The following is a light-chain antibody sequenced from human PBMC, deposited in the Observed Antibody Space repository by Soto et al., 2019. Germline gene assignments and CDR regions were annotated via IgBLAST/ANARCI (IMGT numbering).Light chain of an antibody. J-gene: IGKJ4*01. CDR3: QQYNDWALT. CDR1: QSVSDN. CDR2: GAS. V-gene: IGKV3D-15*01. Sequence: EIVLTQSPATLSVSPGERVTLSCRASQSVSDNLAWYQQKPGQAPRLLIYGASIRATDIPARFSGSGSGTEFSLTISSLESEDFEVYYCQQYNDWALTFGGGRKVEIK.